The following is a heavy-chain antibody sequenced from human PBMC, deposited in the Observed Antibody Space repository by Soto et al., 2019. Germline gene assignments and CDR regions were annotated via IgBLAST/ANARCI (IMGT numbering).Heavy chain of an antibody. V-gene: IGHV4-34*01. CDR3: ARATIFGVVIMFRAYNNWFDP. CDR1: GGSFSGYY. Sequence: SETLSLTCAVYGGSFSGYYWSWIRQPPGKGLEWIGEINHSGSTNYNPSLKSRVTISVDTSKNQFSLKLSSVTAADTAVYYCARATIFGVVIMFRAYNNWFDPRAQRTLVTVSS. J-gene: IGHJ5*02. CDR2: INHSGST. D-gene: IGHD3-3*01.